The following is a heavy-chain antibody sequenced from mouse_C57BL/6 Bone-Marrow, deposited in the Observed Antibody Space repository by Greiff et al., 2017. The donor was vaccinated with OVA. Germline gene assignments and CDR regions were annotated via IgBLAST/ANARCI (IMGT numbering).Heavy chain of an antibody. CDR1: GYSITSGYY. V-gene: IGHV3-6*01. Sequence: EVQLQESGPGLVKPSQSLSLTCSVTGYSITSGYYWNWIRQFPGNKLEWMGYISYDGSNNYNPSLKNRISITRDTSKNQFFLKLNSVTTEDTATYYCARGGWLNYWGQGTTLTVSS. CDR2: ISYDGSN. J-gene: IGHJ2*01. D-gene: IGHD1-1*02. CDR3: ARGGWLNY.